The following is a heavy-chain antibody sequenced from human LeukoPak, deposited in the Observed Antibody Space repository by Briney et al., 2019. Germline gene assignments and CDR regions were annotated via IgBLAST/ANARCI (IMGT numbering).Heavy chain of an antibody. CDR1: GGSISSYY. J-gene: IGHJ4*02. D-gene: IGHD3-22*01. CDR2: IYYSGST. Sequence: SETLSLTCTVSGGSISSYYWSWIRQPPGEGLEWIGCIYYSGSTIYNPSLKSRVTISVDTSKNQFSLKLSSVTAADTAVYYCARVTGYMIEDYFDYWGQGTLVTVSS. V-gene: IGHV4-59*01. CDR3: ARVTGYMIEDYFDY.